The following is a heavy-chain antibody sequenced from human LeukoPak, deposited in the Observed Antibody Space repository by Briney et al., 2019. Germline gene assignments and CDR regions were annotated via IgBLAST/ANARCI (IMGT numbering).Heavy chain of an antibody. CDR1: GFTFSSYA. CDR3: AKDPRGVPAMAGFAP. Sequence: PGGSLRLSCAASGFTFSSYAMSWVRQAPGKGLEWVSAISGSGGSTYYADSVKGRFTISRDNSKNTLYLQMNSLRAEDTAVYYCAKDPRGVPAMAGFAPWGQGTLVTVSS. CDR2: ISGSGGST. D-gene: IGHD2-2*01. J-gene: IGHJ5*02. V-gene: IGHV3-23*01.